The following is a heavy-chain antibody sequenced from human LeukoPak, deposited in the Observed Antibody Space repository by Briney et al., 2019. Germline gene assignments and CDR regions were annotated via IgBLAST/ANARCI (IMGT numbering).Heavy chain of an antibody. J-gene: IGHJ6*02. D-gene: IGHD6-19*01. V-gene: IGHV4-30-4*02. CDR2: IYYSGST. CDR3: ARNPIAVAGTEGYYYYYGMDV. Sequence: PSETLSLTCTVSGGSISSGDSYWSWIRQPPGKGLEWIGSIYYSGSTYYNPSLKSRVTISVDTSKNQFSLKLSSVTAADTAVYYCARNPIAVAGTEGYYYYYGMDVWGQGTTVTVSS. CDR1: GGSISSGDSY.